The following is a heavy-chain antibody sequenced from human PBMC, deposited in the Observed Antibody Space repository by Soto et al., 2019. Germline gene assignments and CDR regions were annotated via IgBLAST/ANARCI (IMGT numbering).Heavy chain of an antibody. CDR2: INHSGST. V-gene: IGHV4-34*01. Sequence: SETLSHTCAVYGGSFSGYYWSWIGQPPWKCLWWIREINHSGSTNYNPSLKSRVTISVDTSKNQFSLKLSSVTAADTAVYYCARLGAYYYDSSGYTLVYYYYGMDVWGQGTTVTVSS. CDR3: ARLGAYYYDSSGYTLVYYYYGMDV. D-gene: IGHD3-22*01. J-gene: IGHJ6*02. CDR1: GGSFSGYY.